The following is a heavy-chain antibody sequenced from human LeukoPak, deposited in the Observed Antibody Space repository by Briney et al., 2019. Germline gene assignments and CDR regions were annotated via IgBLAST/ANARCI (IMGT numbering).Heavy chain of an antibody. CDR1: GGSISSGSYY. V-gene: IGHV4-39*07. Sequence: SETLSLTCTVSGGSISSGSYYWSWIRQPPGKGLEWIGEINHSGSTNYNPSLKSRVTISVDTSKNQFSLKLSSVTAADTAVYYCARGSSRPGGVLRSGRYYYYYMDVWGKGTTVTVSS. D-gene: IGHD2-2*01. J-gene: IGHJ6*03. CDR3: ARGSSRPGGVLRSGRYYYYYMDV. CDR2: INHSGST.